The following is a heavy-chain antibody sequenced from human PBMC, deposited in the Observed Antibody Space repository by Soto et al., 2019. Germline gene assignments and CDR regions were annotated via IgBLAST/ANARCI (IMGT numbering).Heavy chain of an antibody. J-gene: IGHJ5*02. V-gene: IGHV3-23*01. CDR1: GFTFRSYS. D-gene: IGHD6-13*01. CDR3: AKDFSTSRANRFDR. CDR2: ISNSDGST. Sequence: GGSLRLSCAASGFTFRSYSMNWVRQAPGKGLEWISYISNSDGSTFYADSMKGRFTIFRDNSKDTLYLQMNSLRADDTAVYYCAKDFSTSRANRFDRWGQGTLVTVSS.